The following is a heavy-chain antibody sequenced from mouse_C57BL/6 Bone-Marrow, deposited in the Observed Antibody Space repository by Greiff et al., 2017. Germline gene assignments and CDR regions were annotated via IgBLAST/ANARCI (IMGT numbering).Heavy chain of an antibody. V-gene: IGHV12-3*01. J-gene: IGHJ2*01. Sequence: VQRVESGPGLVKPSQSLFLTCSITGFTITSGSSWIWIRPSPGKPLDWMGYLTHSGDTFSNPSLQSPLSLTRDTSKNQFFLQLNSVTTEDTAMYYWAGDDGYFYFDYWGQGTTLTVSS. CDR2: LTHSGDT. CDR1: GFTITSGSS. D-gene: IGHD2-3*01. CDR3: AGDDGYFYFDY.